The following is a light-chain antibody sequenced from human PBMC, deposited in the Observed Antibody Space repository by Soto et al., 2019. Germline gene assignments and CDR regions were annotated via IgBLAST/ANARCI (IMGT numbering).Light chain of an antibody. Sequence: QSALTQPASVSGSPGQSITISCTGTSSDVGGYDYVSWYQQHPGKAPKLMIYEVSNRPSGVSNRFSGSKSGNTASLTISGLQADDEADYYCSSYTSSIPVVFGGGTKLTVL. J-gene: IGLJ2*01. CDR3: SSYTSSIPVV. V-gene: IGLV2-14*01. CDR2: EVS. CDR1: SSDVGGYDY.